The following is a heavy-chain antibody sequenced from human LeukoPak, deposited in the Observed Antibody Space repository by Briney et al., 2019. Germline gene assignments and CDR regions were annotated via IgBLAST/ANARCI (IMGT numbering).Heavy chain of an antibody. V-gene: IGHV3-30*04. CDR1: AFTFSSHA. Sequence: SLRPSSAPSAFTFSSHAMHWVRQAPGKGLERVAVISSDGGNNYSADSVKGRFTISRDNSKNTLYLQMNSLRGEDTAVYYCARKPAYGDYGDYWGQGTLVTVSS. D-gene: IGHD4-17*01. J-gene: IGHJ4*02. CDR3: ARKPAYGDYGDY. CDR2: ISSDGGNN.